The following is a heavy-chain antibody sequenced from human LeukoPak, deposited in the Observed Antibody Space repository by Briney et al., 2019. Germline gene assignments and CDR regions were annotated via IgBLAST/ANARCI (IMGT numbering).Heavy chain of an antibody. D-gene: IGHD3-3*01. CDR2: IYYSGST. CDR3: ARARGVVTYYFDY. Sequence: PSETLSLTCTVSGGSIISGGYYWSWIRQHPGKGLEWIGYIYYSGSTYYNPSLKSRVTISVDTSKNQFPLKLSSVTAADTAVYYCARARGVVTYYFDYWGQGTLVTVSS. V-gene: IGHV4-31*03. CDR1: GGSIISGGYY. J-gene: IGHJ4*02.